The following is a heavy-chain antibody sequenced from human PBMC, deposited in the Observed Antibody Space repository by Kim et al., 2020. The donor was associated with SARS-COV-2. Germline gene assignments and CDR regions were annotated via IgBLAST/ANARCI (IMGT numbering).Heavy chain of an antibody. CDR2: ISSSGSTI. V-gene: IGHV3-48*03. D-gene: IGHD4-17*01. J-gene: IGHJ6*02. CDR1: GFTFSSYE. Sequence: GGSLRLFCAASGFTFSSYEMNWVRQAPGKGLEWVSYISSSGSTIYYADSVKGRFTISRDNAKNSLYLQMNSLRAEDTAVYYCARAFDYGGNFLVGYYYYGMDVWGQGTTVTVSS. CDR3: ARAFDYGGNFLVGYYYYGMDV.